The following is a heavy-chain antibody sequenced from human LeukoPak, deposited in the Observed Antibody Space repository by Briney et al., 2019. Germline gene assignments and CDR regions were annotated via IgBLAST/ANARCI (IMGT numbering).Heavy chain of an antibody. CDR3: ARDRGYGYNPYSFDY. Sequence: ASVKVSCKASGYTFTSYGISWVRQAPGQGLEWMGWISAYNGNTNYAQKLQGRVTMTTDTSTSTAYMELRSLRSDDTAVYYCARDRGYGYNPYSFDYWGQGTLVTVSS. D-gene: IGHD5-24*01. V-gene: IGHV1-18*01. J-gene: IGHJ4*02. CDR2: ISAYNGNT. CDR1: GYTFTSYG.